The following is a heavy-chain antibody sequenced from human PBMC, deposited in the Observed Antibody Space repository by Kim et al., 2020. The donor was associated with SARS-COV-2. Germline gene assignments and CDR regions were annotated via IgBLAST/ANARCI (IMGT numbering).Heavy chain of an antibody. Sequence: SETLSLMCSVSGVSINGHCWTWIRQPAGKGLEWIGRIYTIGNTKFNPSLQNRITMSVDTAQNQASLTLMSVTAADTAVYYCARCKPDARGWYSGLDYWGQGILVTVSA. D-gene: IGHD6-19*01. J-gene: IGHJ4*02. CDR1: GVSINGHC. CDR3: ARCKPDARGWYSGLDY. CDR2: IYTIGNT. V-gene: IGHV4-4*07.